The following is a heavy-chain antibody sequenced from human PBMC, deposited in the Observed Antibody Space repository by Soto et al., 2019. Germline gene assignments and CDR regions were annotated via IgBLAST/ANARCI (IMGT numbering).Heavy chain of an antibody. CDR1: GASISSYH. D-gene: IGHD2-21*02. J-gene: IGHJ5*01. Sequence: PSETLSLTCTVSGASISSYHWSWIRQPAGKGLEWIGRIYTSGTTNYNPSLESRVTMSVDMSKNQFSLNLSSVTAADTAVYYCARGPYCGGDCYFASWGQGTLVTVSS. CDR2: IYTSGTT. CDR3: ARGPYCGGDCYFAS. V-gene: IGHV4-4*07.